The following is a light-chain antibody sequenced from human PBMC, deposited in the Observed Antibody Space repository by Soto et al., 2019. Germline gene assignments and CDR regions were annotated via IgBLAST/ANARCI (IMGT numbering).Light chain of an antibody. CDR2: SND. Sequence: QSVLTQPPSASGTPGQRVTISCSGSNSNIGSNIVNWYQQLPGSAPKLLIHSNDQRPSGVPHRFAGSKPGPSASLAISGLQSEDEADYYCAAWDDSLNGPVFGGGTKLTVL. J-gene: IGLJ3*02. CDR1: NSNIGSNI. V-gene: IGLV1-44*01. CDR3: AAWDDSLNGPV.